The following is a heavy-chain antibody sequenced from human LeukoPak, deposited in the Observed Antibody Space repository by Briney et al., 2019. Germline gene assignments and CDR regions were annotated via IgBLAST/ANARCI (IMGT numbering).Heavy chain of an antibody. V-gene: IGHV3-48*01. CDR3: ARGDRRSSSCSSSF. CDR2: ISGSSSTI. CDR1: GFTFSSYS. D-gene: IGHD2-2*01. J-gene: IGHJ4*02. Sequence: GGSLRLSCAASGFTFSSYSMNWVRQAPGKGLEWVSYISGSSSTIYYADSVKGRFTISRDNVKNSLHLQMNSLRVEDTAVYYCARGDRRSSSCSSSFWGQGTLVTVSS.